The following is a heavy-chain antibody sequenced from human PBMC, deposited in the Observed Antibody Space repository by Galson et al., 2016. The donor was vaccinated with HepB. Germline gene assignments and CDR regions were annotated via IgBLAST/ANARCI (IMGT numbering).Heavy chain of an antibody. CDR1: GFIFSSYV. Sequence: SLRLSCAASGFIFSSYVMGWVRQAPGEGLEWVSAISGAGASTFYADSVKGRFTISRDNSKNTLSLQMNSLRAEDTAVYYCARRILPFDIWGQGTMVTVSS. J-gene: IGHJ3*02. D-gene: IGHD2-15*01. V-gene: IGHV3-23*01. CDR3: ARRILPFDI. CDR2: ISGAGAST.